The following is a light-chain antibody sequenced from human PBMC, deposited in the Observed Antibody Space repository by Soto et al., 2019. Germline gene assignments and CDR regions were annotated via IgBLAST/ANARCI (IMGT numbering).Light chain of an antibody. V-gene: IGLV2-14*01. CDR3: GSYTSSSTLGV. CDR1: SSDVGGYNY. J-gene: IGLJ2*01. Sequence: QSVLTQPASVSGSPGQSVTISCTGTSSDVGGYNYVSWYQQRPGKAPKLMIYDVSNRPSGVSNRFSGSKSGNTASLTISGLQAEDEDDYYCGSYTSSSTLGVFGGGTKLTVL. CDR2: DVS.